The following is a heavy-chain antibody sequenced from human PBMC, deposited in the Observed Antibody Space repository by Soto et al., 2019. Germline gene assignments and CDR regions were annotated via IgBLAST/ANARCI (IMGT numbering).Heavy chain of an antibody. J-gene: IGHJ5*02. CDR1: GGSFSSYA. CDR2: IIPSFGTP. CDR3: ARGSSSTVGPTGWFDP. V-gene: IGHV1-69*01. Sequence: QVQLVQSGDEVKKPGSSVKVSCKASGGSFSSYAFSWVRQAPGQGLEWMGGIIPSFGTPNYAQRFQGRVTISADESTTTVYRDLRRLRSEDTAVYYCARGSSSTVGPTGWFDPWGQGTLVTVSS. D-gene: IGHD1-26*01.